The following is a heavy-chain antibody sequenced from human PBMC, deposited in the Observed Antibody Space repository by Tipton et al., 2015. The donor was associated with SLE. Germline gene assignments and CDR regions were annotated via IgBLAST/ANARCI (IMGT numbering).Heavy chain of an antibody. CDR3: ARSPVDYWNGYSA. Sequence: SLRLSCAASGFTFSNYAMSWVRQAPGKGLEWVSAITGSGDRTYYIDSVKGRFTISRDNSKNSLYLQMNGLRAEDTAVYYCARSPVDYWNGYSAWGQGTLSPSPQ. V-gene: IGHV3-23*01. CDR1: GFTFSNYA. J-gene: IGHJ4*02. CDR2: ITGSGDRT. D-gene: IGHD3-3*01.